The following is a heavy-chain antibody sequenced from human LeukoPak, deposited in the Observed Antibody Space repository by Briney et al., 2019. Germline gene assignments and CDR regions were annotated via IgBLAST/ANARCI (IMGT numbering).Heavy chain of an antibody. CDR3: ARGGEDIVVVPAATHQYNWFDP. CDR2: IYYSGST. D-gene: IGHD2-2*01. Sequence: SETLSLTCTVSGGSISSHYWSWIRQPPGKGLEWIGYIYYSGSTNYNPSLKSRVTISVDTSNNQFSLKLSSVTAADTAVYYCARGGEDIVVVPAATHQYNWFDPWGQGTLVTVSS. J-gene: IGHJ5*02. V-gene: IGHV4-59*11. CDR1: GGSISSHY.